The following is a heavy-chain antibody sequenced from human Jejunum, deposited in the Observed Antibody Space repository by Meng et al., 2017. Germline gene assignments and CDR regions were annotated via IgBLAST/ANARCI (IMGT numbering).Heavy chain of an antibody. V-gene: IGHV4-59*01. CDR2: IYNSGNT. Sequence: SETLSLTCSVSGGFISSNYWSWIRQPPRKGLEWIGYIYNSGNTNYNPSLKSRVTISIDTSKNHFSLKLNSVYAADTAVDYCARETTGGGYRYWGQGTVVTVSS. CDR1: GGFISSNY. J-gene: IGHJ4*02. D-gene: IGHD4-17*01. CDR3: ARETTGGGYRY.